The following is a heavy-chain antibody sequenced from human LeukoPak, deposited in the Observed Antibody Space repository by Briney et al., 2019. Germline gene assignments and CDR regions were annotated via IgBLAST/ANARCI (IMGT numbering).Heavy chain of an antibody. D-gene: IGHD1-26*01. J-gene: IGHJ4*02. CDR2: ISGSGGST. Sequence: GGSLRLSCAASGFTFSSYAMSWVRQAPGKGLEWVSAISGSGGSTYYADSVKGRFTISRDNSKNTLYLQMSSLRAEDTAVYYCAKARRYSGTPAPFDYWGQGTLVTVSS. CDR3: AKARRYSGTPAPFDY. CDR1: GFTFSSYA. V-gene: IGHV3-23*01.